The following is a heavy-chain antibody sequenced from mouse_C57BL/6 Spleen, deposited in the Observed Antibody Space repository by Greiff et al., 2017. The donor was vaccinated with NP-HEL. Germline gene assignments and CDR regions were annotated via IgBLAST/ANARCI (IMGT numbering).Heavy chain of an antibody. CDR3: ARWGDGGVMDY. CDR2: IYPGSGNT. Sequence: QVQLKESGAELVRPGASVKLSCKASGYTFTDYYINWVKQRPGQGLEWIARIYPGSGNTYYNEKFKGKATLTAEKSSSTAYMQLSSLTSEDSAVYFCARWGDGGVMDYWGQGTSVTVSS. CDR1: GYTFTDYY. J-gene: IGHJ4*01. V-gene: IGHV1-76*01.